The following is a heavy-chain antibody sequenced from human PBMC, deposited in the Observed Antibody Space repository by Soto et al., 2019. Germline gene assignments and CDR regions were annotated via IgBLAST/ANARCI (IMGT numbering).Heavy chain of an antibody. CDR2: FDREDGET. J-gene: IGHJ4*02. CDR1: GYTLTELS. CDR3: ARDDSGFSGSHYIDYFNY. D-gene: IGHD1-26*01. Sequence: ASVKVSCKVSGYTLTELSMHWVRQAPGKGLEWMGGFDREDGETIYAQKFQGRVTMTRDTSTDTVYMELSSLTSEDTAVYYCARDDSGFSGSHYIDYFNYWGQGALVTSPQ. V-gene: IGHV1-24*01.